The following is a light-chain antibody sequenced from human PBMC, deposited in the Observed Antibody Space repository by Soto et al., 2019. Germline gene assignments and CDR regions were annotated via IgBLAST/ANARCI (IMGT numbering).Light chain of an antibody. V-gene: IGKV3-11*01. CDR2: DAS. Sequence: EIVLTQSPATLSLSPGERATLSCRASQSVKNYLAWYQHKPGQAPRLLIYDASNRATGIPARFSGSGSGTDFTLTISSLEPDDSAVYYCQQRSNWPPVTFGGGTKVEIK. J-gene: IGKJ4*01. CDR1: QSVKNY. CDR3: QQRSNWPPVT.